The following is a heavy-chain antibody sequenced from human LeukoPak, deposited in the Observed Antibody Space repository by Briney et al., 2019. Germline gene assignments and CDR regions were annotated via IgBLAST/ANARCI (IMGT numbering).Heavy chain of an antibody. CDR1: GFTFGDYA. CDR2: IRSKAYGGTT. V-gene: IGHV3-49*04. J-gene: IGHJ6*03. D-gene: IGHD2-2*01. Sequence: GGSLRLSCTASGFTFGDYAMSWVRQAPGKGLEWVGFIRSKAYGGTTEYAASVKGRFTISRDDSKSIAYLQMNSLKTEDTAVYYCTREVYIVVVPAAPRGGYYYYYMDVWGKGTTVTVSS. CDR3: TREVYIVVVPAAPRGGYYYYYMDV.